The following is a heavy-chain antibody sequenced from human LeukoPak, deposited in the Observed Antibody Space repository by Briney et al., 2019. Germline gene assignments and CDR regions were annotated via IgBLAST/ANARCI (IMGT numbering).Heavy chain of an antibody. CDR1: GFTFSRYS. D-gene: IGHD3-10*01. Sequence: GGSLRLSCAASGFTFSRYSMSWVRQAPGKGLEWVSAMSGGGDMTYYADSVKGRFTISRDNSKNTLDLQMNSLRADDTAVYYCAKDYPLDSGSPPFFDYWGQGTLVTVSS. CDR2: MSGGGDMT. V-gene: IGHV3-23*01. J-gene: IGHJ4*02. CDR3: AKDYPLDSGSPPFFDY.